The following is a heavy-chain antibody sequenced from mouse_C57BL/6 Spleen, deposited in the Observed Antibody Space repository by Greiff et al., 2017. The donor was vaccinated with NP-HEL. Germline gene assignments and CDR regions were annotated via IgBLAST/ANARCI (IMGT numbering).Heavy chain of an antibody. CDR3: ARYPSYYYGSSYPLDY. CDR1: GYTFTSYW. V-gene: IGHV1-55*01. J-gene: IGHJ2*01. D-gene: IGHD1-1*01. Sequence: VQLQQPGAELVKPGASVKMSCKASGYTFTSYWITWVKQRPGQVLEWIGDIYPGSGSTNYNEKFKSKATLTVDTSSSTAYMQLSSLTSEDSAVYYCARYPSYYYGSSYPLDYWGQGTTLTVSS. CDR2: IYPGSGST.